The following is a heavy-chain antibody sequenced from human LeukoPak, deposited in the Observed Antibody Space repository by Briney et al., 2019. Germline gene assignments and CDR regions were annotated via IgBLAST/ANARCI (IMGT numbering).Heavy chain of an antibody. D-gene: IGHD3-10*02. CDR3: AELGITMIGGV. Sequence: PGGSLRLSCAASGFTVSSNYMSWVRQAPGKGLEWVSYISSSGSTIYYADSVKGRFTISRDNAKNSLYLQMNSLRAEDTAVYYCAELGITMIGGVWGKGTTVTISS. J-gene: IGHJ6*04. V-gene: IGHV3-11*04. CDR2: ISSSGSTI. CDR1: GFTVSSNY.